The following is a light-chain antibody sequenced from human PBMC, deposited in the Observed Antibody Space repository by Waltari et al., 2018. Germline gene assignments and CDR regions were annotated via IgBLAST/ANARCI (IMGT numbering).Light chain of an antibody. CDR2: DVT. CDR3: CSYAGPYTLII. J-gene: IGLJ2*01. V-gene: IGLV2-11*01. CDR1: SSDVGGYNY. Sequence: QSALTQPRSVSGSPGQSVTISCTGTSSDVGGYNYVSWYQQHPGNAPKLKIYDVTKRPSGVPDRFSGAKSGNTASLTISGLQAEDEADYYCCSYAGPYTLIIFGGGTKLTVV.